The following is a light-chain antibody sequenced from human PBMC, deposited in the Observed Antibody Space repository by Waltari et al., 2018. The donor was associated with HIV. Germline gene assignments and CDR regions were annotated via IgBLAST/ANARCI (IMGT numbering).Light chain of an antibody. CDR1: QSVSSNY. V-gene: IGKV3-20*01. Sequence: SQSVSSNYLAWYQQKPGQAPRLLIYGASSRATGIPDKFSGSGSGTDFTLTISRLEPEDFAVYYCQQYGNSRTFGQGTKVEIK. CDR3: QQYGNSRT. CDR2: GAS. J-gene: IGKJ1*01.